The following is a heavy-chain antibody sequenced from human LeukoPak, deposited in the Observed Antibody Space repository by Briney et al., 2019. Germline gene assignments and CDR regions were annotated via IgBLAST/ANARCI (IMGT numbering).Heavy chain of an antibody. CDR1: GGSFSGYY. CDR3: ASANPYSSSWYTSHYYHYYGMDV. V-gene: IGHV4-34*01. Sequence: PSETLSLTCAVYGGSFSGYYWSWIRQPPGKGLEWIGEINHSGSTNYNPSLKSRVTISVDTSKNQFSLKLSSVTAADTAVYYCASANPYSSSWYTSHYYHYYGMDVWGQGTTVTVSS. J-gene: IGHJ6*02. CDR2: INHSGST. D-gene: IGHD6-13*01.